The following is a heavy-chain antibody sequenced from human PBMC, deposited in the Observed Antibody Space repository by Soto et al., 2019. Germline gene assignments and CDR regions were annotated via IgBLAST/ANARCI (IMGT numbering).Heavy chain of an antibody. V-gene: IGHV4-39*01. D-gene: IGHD6-19*01. J-gene: IGHJ6*02. CDR2: IYYSGST. Sequence: ETLSLTCTVSGGSISSSSYYWGWIRQPPGKGLEWIGSIYYSGSTYYNPSLKIRVTISVDTSKNQFSLKLSSVTAADTAVYYCARLPGAQWRVGSYYYYGMDVWGQGTTVTVSS. CDR3: ARLPGAQWRVGSYYYYGMDV. CDR1: GGSISSSSYY.